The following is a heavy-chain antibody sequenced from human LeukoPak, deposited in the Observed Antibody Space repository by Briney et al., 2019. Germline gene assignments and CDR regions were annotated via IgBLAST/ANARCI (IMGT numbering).Heavy chain of an antibody. D-gene: IGHD3-22*01. V-gene: IGHV1-69*05. Sequence: ASVKVSCKASGGTFSSYAIIWVRQAPGQGLEWMGGIIPIFGTANYAQKFQGRVTITTDESTSTAYMELSSLRSEDTAVYYCATFPHYYDSSAFDYWGQGTLVTVSS. J-gene: IGHJ4*02. CDR2: IIPIFGTA. CDR3: ATFPHYYDSSAFDY. CDR1: GGTFSSYA.